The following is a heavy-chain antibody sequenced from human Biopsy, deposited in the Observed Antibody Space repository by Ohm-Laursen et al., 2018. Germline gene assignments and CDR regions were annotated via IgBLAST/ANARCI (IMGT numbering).Heavy chain of an antibody. CDR2: ISNSGNT. V-gene: IGHV4-59*08. CDR3: ARRGSGGRSFDY. J-gene: IGHJ4*02. Sequence: SDTLSLTYTVSGDSINSSYWSWIRQPPGKGLEWIGFISNSGNTNYNPSLKSRVTISVDTSKNQISLKLDSVTVADTAVFYCARRGSGGRSFDYWGQGSLVTVSS. D-gene: IGHD2-15*01. CDR1: GDSINSSY.